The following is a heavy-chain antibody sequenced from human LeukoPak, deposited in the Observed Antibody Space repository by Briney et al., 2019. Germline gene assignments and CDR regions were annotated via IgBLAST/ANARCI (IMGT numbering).Heavy chain of an antibody. V-gene: IGHV3-74*01. Sequence: XGSLRLSCAASGFTFSSYWMHWVRQAPGKGLVWVSRINSDGSSTSYADSVKGRFTISRDNAKNTLYLQMNSLRAEDTAVYYCARGTWATLYYYYMDVWGKGTTVTVSS. CDR3: ARGTWATLYYYYMDV. D-gene: IGHD5-24*01. J-gene: IGHJ6*03. CDR2: INSDGSST. CDR1: GFTFSSYW.